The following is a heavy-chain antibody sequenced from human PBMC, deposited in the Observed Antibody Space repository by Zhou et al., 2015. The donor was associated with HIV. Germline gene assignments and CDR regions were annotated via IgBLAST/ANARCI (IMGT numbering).Heavy chain of an antibody. CDR3: ARDRGGGDFDL. Sequence: EVQLVESGGRVVRPGGSLRLSCAGSGFIFGDYGINWVRQAPGKGLHWVSYISGTSDSVYVADSVMDRFTVSRDNTKKSVILQMRGLSGDDTAVYYCARDRGGGDFDLWGRGTLVSVSS. CDR2: ISGTSDSV. D-gene: IGHD3-16*01. V-gene: IGHV3-48*04. J-gene: IGHJ2*01. CDR1: GFIFGDYG.